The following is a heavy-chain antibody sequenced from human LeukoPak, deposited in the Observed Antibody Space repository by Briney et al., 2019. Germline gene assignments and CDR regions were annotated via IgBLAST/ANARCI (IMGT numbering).Heavy chain of an antibody. V-gene: IGHV3-20*04. CDR3: ARGPSVDP. J-gene: IGHJ5*02. Sequence: PGGSLRLSCAASGSTFDDYGMSWVRQAPGKGLEWVSGIKWNGGSTGYADSVKGRFTISRDNAKNSLYLQMNSLRAEDTALYYCARGPSVDPWGQGTLVTVSS. CDR1: GSTFDDYG. CDR2: IKWNGGST.